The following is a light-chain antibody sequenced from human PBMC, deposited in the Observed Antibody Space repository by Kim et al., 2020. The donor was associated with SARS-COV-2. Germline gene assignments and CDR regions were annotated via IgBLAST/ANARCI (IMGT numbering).Light chain of an antibody. CDR3: LNYDGAPWT. J-gene: IGKJ1*01. CDR2: SAS. CDR1: RDISSY. V-gene: IGKV1-27*01. Sequence: AAGGDRVASTCRASRDISSYLAGYQQKPGTGPKVLIYSASALRSGGPSRFSGSGAGTDFTLTISSLQPEDVATYYCLNYDGAPWTFGQGTKVDIK.